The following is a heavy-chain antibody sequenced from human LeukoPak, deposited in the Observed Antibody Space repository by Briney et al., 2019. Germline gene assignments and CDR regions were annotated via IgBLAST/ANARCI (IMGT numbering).Heavy chain of an antibody. CDR2: IYYSGST. D-gene: IGHD4-23*01. J-gene: IGHJ6*02. Sequence: SDTLSLTCTVSGVSISSYYWSWIRQPPGKGLEWIGSIYYSGSTNYNPSLKSRVTISLDTSKNHVSLKLNSVTAADAAVYFCAKGRWNGMDVWGRGTTVTVSS. CDR3: AKGRWNGMDV. CDR1: GVSISSYY. V-gene: IGHV4-59*07.